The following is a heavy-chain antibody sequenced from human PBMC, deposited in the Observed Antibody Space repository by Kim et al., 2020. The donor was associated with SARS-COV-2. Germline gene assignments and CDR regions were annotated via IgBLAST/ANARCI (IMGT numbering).Heavy chain of an antibody. Sequence: IYAQKFQGRVTMTEDTSTDTAYMELSSLRSEDTAVYYCATSVAGIPHVDYWGQGTLVTVSS. J-gene: IGHJ4*02. CDR3: ATSVAGIPHVDY. D-gene: IGHD6-19*01. V-gene: IGHV1-24*01.